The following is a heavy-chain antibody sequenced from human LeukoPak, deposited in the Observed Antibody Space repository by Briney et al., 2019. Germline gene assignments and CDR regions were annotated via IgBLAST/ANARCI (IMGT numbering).Heavy chain of an antibody. J-gene: IGHJ4*02. V-gene: IGHV3-23*01. CDR3: AKAEGPGYSSSWYCVGG. CDR2: ISGSGGST. D-gene: IGHD6-13*01. Sequence: GGSLRLSCAASGFTFSSYAMSWVRQAPGKGLEWVSAISGSGGSTYYADSVKGRFTISSDNSKNTLYLQMNSLRAEDTAVYYCAKAEGPGYSSSWYCVGGRGQGTLVTVSS. CDR1: GFTFSSYA.